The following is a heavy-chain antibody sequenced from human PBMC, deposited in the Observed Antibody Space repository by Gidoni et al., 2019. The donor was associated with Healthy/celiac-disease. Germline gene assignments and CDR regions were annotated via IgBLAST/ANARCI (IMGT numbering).Heavy chain of an antibody. CDR1: GGSFSGYY. Sequence: QVQLQQWGAGLLKPSETLSLTCAVYGGSFSGYYWSWLRQPPGKGLEWIGAINHSGSTNYHPSLKSRVTISVDTSKTQFSLKLSSVPAADTAVYYCARGGSRSTRGSIDYWGQGTLVTVSS. J-gene: IGHJ4*02. CDR3: ARGGSRSTRGSIDY. V-gene: IGHV4-34*01. CDR2: INHSGST. D-gene: IGHD1-1*01.